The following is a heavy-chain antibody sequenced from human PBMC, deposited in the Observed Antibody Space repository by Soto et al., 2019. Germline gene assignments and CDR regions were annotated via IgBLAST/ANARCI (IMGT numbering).Heavy chain of an antibody. CDR2: ITISSTAL. CDR3: ARDQVWFGEFERPNSFEP. CDR1: VFTFSTFI. J-gene: IGHJ5*02. Sequence: PGGSLRLSCAASVFTFSTFIMHWVRQAPGKGLEWVSYITISSTALYYADSVKGRFTISRYNRKKLLFLQTSSLRDEDPAAYYCARDQVWFGEFERPNSFEPWGKGSMVTGSS. V-gene: IGHV3-48*02. D-gene: IGHD3-10*01.